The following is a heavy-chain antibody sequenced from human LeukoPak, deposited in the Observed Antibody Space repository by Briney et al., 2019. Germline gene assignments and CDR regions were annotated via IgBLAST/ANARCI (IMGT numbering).Heavy chain of an antibody. Sequence: GGSLRLSCAASGFIFSDYAMHWVRQAPGKGLEWVAQIWFDGSKKNYADSVKGRFTISRDQSKNTVSLQMNSLRAEDTALYYCAKDGQSYAPYAMDVWAQGTTVTVSS. CDR1: GFIFSDYA. J-gene: IGHJ6*02. D-gene: IGHD5-18*01. CDR3: AKDGQSYAPYAMDV. CDR2: IWFDGSKK. V-gene: IGHV3-30*02.